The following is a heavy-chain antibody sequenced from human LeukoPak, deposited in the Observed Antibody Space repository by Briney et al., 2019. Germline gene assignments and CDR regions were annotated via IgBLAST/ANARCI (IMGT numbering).Heavy chain of an antibody. V-gene: IGHV3-11*01. J-gene: IGHJ6*02. CDR1: GFTFSDYY. Sequence: PGGSLRLSCAASGFTFSDYYMSWIRQAPGKGLEWVSYIDNSGNTIYYADSVKGRFTISRDNAKNSLYLQMNSLRAEDTAVYYCARDSPSRYESPMDVRGQGTTVTVSS. CDR3: ARDSPSRYESPMDV. D-gene: IGHD1-14*01. CDR2: IDNSGNTI.